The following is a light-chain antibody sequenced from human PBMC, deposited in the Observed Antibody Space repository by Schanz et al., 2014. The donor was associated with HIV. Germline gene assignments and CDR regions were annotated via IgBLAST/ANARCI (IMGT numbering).Light chain of an antibody. V-gene: IGKV3-20*01. J-gene: IGKJ4*01. CDR3: QQYDGWPLS. Sequence: IVLTQSPGTLSLSPGERATLSCRASESVRSNYLVWYQQKPGQAPRPLIYGASSRATDIPDRFSGSGSGTEFTLTISSLQSEDFALYYCQQYDGWPLSFGGGTKVEIK. CDR2: GAS. CDR1: ESVRSNY.